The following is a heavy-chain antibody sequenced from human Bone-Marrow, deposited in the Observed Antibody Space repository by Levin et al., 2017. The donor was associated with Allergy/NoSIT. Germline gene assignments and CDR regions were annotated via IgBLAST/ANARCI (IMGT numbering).Heavy chain of an antibody. Sequence: GESLKISCVASGFGFSNYAMHWVRQAPGQGLEWVAGLSFGGRDDYYADSVEGRFAISRDNSRNTVYLQMNSLKAADTAVYYCARGFSSSSLFDAWGLGTLVTVSS. CDR1: GFGFSNYA. CDR2: LSFGGRDD. V-gene: IGHV3-30*09. CDR3: ARGFSSSSLFDA. J-gene: IGHJ4*02. D-gene: IGHD6-6*01.